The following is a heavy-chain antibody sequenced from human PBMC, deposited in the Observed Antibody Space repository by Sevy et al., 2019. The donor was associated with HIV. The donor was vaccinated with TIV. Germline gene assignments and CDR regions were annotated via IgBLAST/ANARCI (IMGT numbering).Heavy chain of an antibody. V-gene: IGHV3-7*01. CDR2: MKQDGSEE. D-gene: IGHD5-18*01. J-gene: IGHJ4*01. Sequence: GESLKISCAASGFSFSIYWMSWVRQAPRKGLEWVATMKQDGSEEDYVDSVKGRFTISRDNAKNSLFLQMNSLSAEDTAVYYCVREGLGGYSYSLDYWGHGTLVTVSS. CDR3: VREGLGGYSYSLDY. CDR1: GFSFSIYW.